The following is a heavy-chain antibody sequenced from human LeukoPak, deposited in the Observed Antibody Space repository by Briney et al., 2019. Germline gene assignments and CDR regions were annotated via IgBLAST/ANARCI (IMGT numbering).Heavy chain of an antibody. D-gene: IGHD5-18*01. CDR3: ARDKQHSYGRYFDH. CDR1: ADSISTYH. J-gene: IGHJ4*02. Sequence: SETLSLTCTVSADSISTYHWNWIRKPPGKGLEWIAYMQSTGNSKYNPSLRSRVTMFVDTSNNQVALILRSVTAADTAVYYCARDKQHSYGRYFDHWGQGALVTVSS. V-gene: IGHV4-59*01. CDR2: MQSTGNS.